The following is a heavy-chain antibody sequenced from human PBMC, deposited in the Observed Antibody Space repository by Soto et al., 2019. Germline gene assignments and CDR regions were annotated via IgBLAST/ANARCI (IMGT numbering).Heavy chain of an antibody. J-gene: IGHJ5*02. CDR3: AKDAAGSWDNWFDP. V-gene: IGHV3-30*18. D-gene: IGHD6-13*01. CDR2: ISYDGSTK. CDR1: GFTFSSYG. Sequence: QVQLVESGGGVVQPGRSLRLSCAASGFTFSSYGMHWVRQAPGKGLEWVAVISYDGSTKYYADSVKGRFTISRDNSKNTLHLQMTSLSAEDTAVYYCAKDAAGSWDNWFDPWGQGTLVTVAS.